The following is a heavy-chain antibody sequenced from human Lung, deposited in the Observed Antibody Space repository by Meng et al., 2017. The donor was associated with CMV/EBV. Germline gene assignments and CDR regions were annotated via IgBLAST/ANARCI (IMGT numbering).Heavy chain of an antibody. D-gene: IGHD4-11*01. CDR1: GFTFSSYD. V-gene: IGHV3-13*01. J-gene: IGHJ6*02. CDR3: ARSATVTTLGSRYGMEV. CDR2: IGTAGDT. Sequence: GESLKISCAASGFTFSSYDMHWVRQATGKGLEWVSAIGTAGDTYYPGSVKGRFTIARENAKNYLYLQMNSLRAGDTAVYYCARSATVTTLGSRYGMEVWGQGTXVTVSS.